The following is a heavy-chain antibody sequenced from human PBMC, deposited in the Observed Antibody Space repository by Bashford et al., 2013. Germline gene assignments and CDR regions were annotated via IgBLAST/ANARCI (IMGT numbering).Heavy chain of an antibody. Sequence: VRQAPGKGLVWVSRINGDGSSTSYXGSVKGRFTISRDNAKNTLYLQMNSLRAEDTAVYYCASSLTGDYDFWSGYSSLGFDYWGQGTLVTVSS. J-gene: IGHJ4*02. CDR3: ASSLTGDYDFWSGYSSLGFDY. CDR2: INGDGSST. D-gene: IGHD3-3*01. V-gene: IGHV3-74*01.